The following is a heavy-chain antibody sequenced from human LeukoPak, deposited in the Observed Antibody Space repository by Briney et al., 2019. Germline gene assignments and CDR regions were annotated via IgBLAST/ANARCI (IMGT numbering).Heavy chain of an antibody. CDR3: ARGLSSGWV. Sequence: GGSLRLSYAASGFTFSSHWMHWVRQAPGEGLVWVSRINSDGSSTSYTDSVKGRFTISRDNAKNTLYLQMNSLRAEDTAVYYCARGLSSGWVWGQGTLVTVSS. V-gene: IGHV3-74*01. CDR1: GFTFSSHW. CDR2: INSDGSST. J-gene: IGHJ4*02. D-gene: IGHD6-19*01.